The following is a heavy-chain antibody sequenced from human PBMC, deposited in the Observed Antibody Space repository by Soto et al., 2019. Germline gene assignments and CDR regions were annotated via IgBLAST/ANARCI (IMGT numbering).Heavy chain of an antibody. D-gene: IGHD2-2*01. J-gene: IGHJ6*03. CDR2: ISGSGGST. V-gene: IGHV3-23*01. Sequence: GGSLRLSCAASGFTFSSYAMSWVRQAPGKGLEWVSAISGSGGSTYYADSVKGRFTIPRDNSKNTLYLQMNSLRAEDTAVYYCAKDATPVRPFHCSSTSCYGSYYYYMDVWGKGTTVTVSS. CDR3: AKDATPVRPFHCSSTSCYGSYYYYMDV. CDR1: GFTFSSYA.